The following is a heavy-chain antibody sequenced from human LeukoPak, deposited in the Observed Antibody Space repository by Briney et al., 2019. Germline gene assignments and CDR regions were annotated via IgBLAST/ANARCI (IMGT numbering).Heavy chain of an antibody. CDR1: GGSLISGSYY. J-gene: IGHJ4*02. Sequence: PSEALSLTCTVSGGSLISGSYYGRWLRQPPGTGLEGVGYIYYSGCTNYNHSLKSRVTISVDTSKNQFSLKLSSVTAADTAVYYCARTELRLISFDYWGQGTLVTVSS. CDR3: ARTELRLISFDY. CDR2: IYYSGCT. V-gene: IGHV4-61*01. D-gene: IGHD5-12*01.